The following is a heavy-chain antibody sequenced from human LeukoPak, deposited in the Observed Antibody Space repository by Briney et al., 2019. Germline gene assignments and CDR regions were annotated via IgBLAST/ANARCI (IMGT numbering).Heavy chain of an antibody. CDR1: GFTFRTYW. J-gene: IGHJ4*02. CDR3: AKHDRRSVAGSVGVDY. Sequence: TGGSLRLSCAASGFTFRTYWMHWVRQAPGKGLVWVSRINSDGSTTSHADSVKGRFTISRDNAKNTLYSQMNSLRAEDTAIYYCAKHDRRSVAGSVGVDYWGQGTLVTVSS. CDR2: INSDGSTT. D-gene: IGHD6-19*01. V-gene: IGHV3-74*01.